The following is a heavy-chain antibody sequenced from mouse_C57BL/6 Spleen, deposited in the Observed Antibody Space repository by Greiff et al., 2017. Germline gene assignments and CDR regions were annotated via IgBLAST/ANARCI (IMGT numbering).Heavy chain of an antibody. J-gene: IGHJ3*01. CDR2: ILPGSGST. V-gene: IGHV1-9*01. D-gene: IGHD1-1*01. Sequence: VQLQQSGAELMKPGASVKLSCKATGYTFTGYWIEWVKQRPGHGLEWIGEILPGSGSTNYNEKFKGKATLTADTSSNTAYMQLSSLTTEDSAIYYCARRIWETVWFAYWGQGTLVTVSA. CDR3: ARRIWETVWFAY. CDR1: GYTFTGYW.